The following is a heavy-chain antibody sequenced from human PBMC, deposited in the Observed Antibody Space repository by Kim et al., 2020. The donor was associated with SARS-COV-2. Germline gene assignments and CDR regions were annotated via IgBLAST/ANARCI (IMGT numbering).Heavy chain of an antibody. D-gene: IGHD3-3*02. Sequence: GGSLRLSCAASGFTFSTYDMHWVRQGAEKGLEWVSATGLIGNTYYADSVKGRFTISRDNAKNSLYLQMNSLRAGDTAVYYCAREVLDTISSGWYLDLWGR. CDR1: GFTFSTYD. V-gene: IGHV3-13*01. CDR3: AREVLDTISSGWYLDL. CDR2: TGLIGNT. J-gene: IGHJ2*01.